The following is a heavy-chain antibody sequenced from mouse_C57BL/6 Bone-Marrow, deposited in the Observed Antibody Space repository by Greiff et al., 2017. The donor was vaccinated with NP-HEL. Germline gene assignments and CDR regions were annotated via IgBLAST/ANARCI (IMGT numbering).Heavy chain of an antibody. Sequence: EVQVVESEGGLVQPGSSMKLSCTASGFTFSDYYMAWVRQVPEKGLEWVANINYDGSSTYYLDSLKSRFIISRDNAKNILYLQMSSLKSEDTATYYCARAYGEAMDYWGQGTSVTVSS. CDR2: INYDGSST. CDR3: ARAYGEAMDY. J-gene: IGHJ4*01. D-gene: IGHD1-1*01. CDR1: GFTFSDYY. V-gene: IGHV5-16*01.